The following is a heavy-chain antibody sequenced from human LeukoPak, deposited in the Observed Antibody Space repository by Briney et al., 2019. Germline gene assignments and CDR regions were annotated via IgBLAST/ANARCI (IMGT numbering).Heavy chain of an antibody. CDR1: GFTVNSNY. CDR3: ARETGGNWNRIDY. D-gene: IGHD1/OR15-1a*01. CDR2: IYSGGST. Sequence: GGSLRLSCAASGFTVNSNYMSWVRQAPGKGLEWVSVIYSGGSTYYADSVKGRFTISRDNSKNTLYLQMNSLRAEDTAVYYCARETGGNWNRIDYWGQGTLVTVSS. J-gene: IGHJ4*02. V-gene: IGHV3-53*01.